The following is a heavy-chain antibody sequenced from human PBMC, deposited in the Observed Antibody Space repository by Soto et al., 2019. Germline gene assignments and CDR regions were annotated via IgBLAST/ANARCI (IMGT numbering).Heavy chain of an antibody. V-gene: IGHV3-23*01. J-gene: IGHJ6*01. D-gene: IGHD3-3*01. Sequence: GGSLRLSCEASGFTFSNYALHWVRQAPGEGLEWVSAISGSGGSTYYADSVKGRFTISRDNSKNTLYLQMNSLRAEDTAVYYCAKDMYFWSGYGMDVWGQGTTVNVSS. CDR3: AKDMYFWSGYGMDV. CDR2: ISGSGGST. CDR1: GFTFSNYA.